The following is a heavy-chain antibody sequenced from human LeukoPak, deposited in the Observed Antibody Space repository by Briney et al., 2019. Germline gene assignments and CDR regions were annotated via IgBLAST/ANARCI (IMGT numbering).Heavy chain of an antibody. D-gene: IGHD4-17*01. Sequence: SETLSLSCGVSGTSFTSYYWSWIRQTPGKGLEWIGEVNHSGYTNMNPSLKSRVAISVDTSKNQFSLMMTSVTAADTAVYFCARMTTGHDYWGQGILVTVSS. CDR1: GTSFTSYY. CDR2: VNHSGYT. CDR3: ARMTTGHDY. V-gene: IGHV4-34*01. J-gene: IGHJ4*02.